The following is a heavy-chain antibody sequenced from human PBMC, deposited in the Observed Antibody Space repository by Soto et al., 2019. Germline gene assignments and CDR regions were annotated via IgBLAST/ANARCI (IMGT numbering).Heavy chain of an antibody. CDR3: AREGYDILTGLNSYYYYYYMDV. Sequence: GGSLRLSCAASGFTFSSYAMHWVRQAPGKGLEYVSAISSNGGSTYYANSVKGRFTISRDNSKNTLYLQMGSLRAEDMAVYYCAREGYDILTGLNSYYYYYYMDVWGKGTTVTVSS. CDR2: ISSNGGST. CDR1: GFTFSSYA. V-gene: IGHV3-64*01. D-gene: IGHD3-9*01. J-gene: IGHJ6*03.